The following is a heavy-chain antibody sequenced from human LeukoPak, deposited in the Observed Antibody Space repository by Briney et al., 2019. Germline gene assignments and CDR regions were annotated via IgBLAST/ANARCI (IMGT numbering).Heavy chain of an antibody. CDR2: ISAYNGNT. V-gene: IGHV1-18*01. Sequence: ASVKVSCNASGYTFTSYGISWVRQAPGQGLEWMGWISAYNGNTNYAQKLQGRVTMTTDTSTSTAYMGLRSLRSDDTAVYYCARGRRQLLLSAFDIWGQGTMVTVSS. J-gene: IGHJ3*02. CDR1: GYTFTSYG. D-gene: IGHD2-15*01. CDR3: ARGRRQLLLSAFDI.